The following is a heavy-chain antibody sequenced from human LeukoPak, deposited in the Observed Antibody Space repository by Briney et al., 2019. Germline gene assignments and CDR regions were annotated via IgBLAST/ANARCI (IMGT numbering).Heavy chain of an antibody. V-gene: IGHV3-23*01. CDR2: ISGSGGST. CDR3: AKGGIYGVVINF. J-gene: IGHJ4*02. CDR1: GFTFSSFA. D-gene: IGHD3-3*01. Sequence: GGSLRLSCAASGFTFSSFAMSWVRQAPGKGLEWVSAISGSGGSTYYADSVKGRFTISRDNSKNTLYLQMNSLGAEDTAVYYCAKGGIYGVVINFWGQGTLVTVSS.